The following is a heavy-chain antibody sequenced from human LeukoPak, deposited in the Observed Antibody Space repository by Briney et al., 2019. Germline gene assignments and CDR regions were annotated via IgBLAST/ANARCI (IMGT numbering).Heavy chain of an antibody. V-gene: IGHV1-46*01. CDR3: AREIVVVPAAIRCYFGY. J-gene: IGHJ4*02. CDR1: GYTFTSYY. D-gene: IGHD2-2*01. Sequence: ASVKVSCKASGYTFTSYYMHWVRQAPGQGLEWMGIISPSGGSTSYAQKFQGRVTMTRDTSTSTVYMELCSLRSEDTAVYCCAREIVVVPAAIRCYFGYWGQGTLVTVSS. CDR2: ISPSGGST.